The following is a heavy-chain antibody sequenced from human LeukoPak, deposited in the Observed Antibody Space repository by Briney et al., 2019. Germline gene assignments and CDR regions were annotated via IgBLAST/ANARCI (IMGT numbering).Heavy chain of an antibody. CDR1: GFTVSRNY. CDR3: AATTCGGDCYSEY. V-gene: IGHV3-53*01. D-gene: IGHD2-21*02. J-gene: IGHJ4*02. Sequence: GGSLRLSCAASGFTVSRNYMSWVRQAPGKGLEWVSAIYSGGSTYYADSVKGRFTISRDNSKNTLYLQMNILRVEDTALYYCAATTCGGDCYSEYWGQGTLVTVSS. CDR2: IYSGGST.